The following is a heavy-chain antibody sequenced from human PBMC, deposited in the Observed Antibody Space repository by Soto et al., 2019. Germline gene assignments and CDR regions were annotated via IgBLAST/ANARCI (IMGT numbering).Heavy chain of an antibody. D-gene: IGHD3-22*01. CDR1: GFTFSSYA. V-gene: IGHV3-23*01. CDR2: ISGSGGST. CDR3: AKESYDSSGYYYRNYFDY. Sequence: VQLLESGGGLVQPGGSLRLSCAASGFTFSSYAMSWVRQAPGKGLEWVSAISGSGGSTYYADSVKGRFTISRDNSKNTLYLQMNSLRAEDTAVYYCAKESYDSSGYYYRNYFDYWGQGTLVTVSS. J-gene: IGHJ4*02.